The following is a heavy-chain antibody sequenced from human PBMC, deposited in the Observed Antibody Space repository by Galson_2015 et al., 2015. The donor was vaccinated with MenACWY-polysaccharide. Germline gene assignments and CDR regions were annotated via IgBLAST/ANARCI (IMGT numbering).Heavy chain of an antibody. V-gene: IGHV1-18*01. CDR3: AKNHWNCTNGVCSRYWFDP. D-gene: IGHD2-8*01. CDR1: GYTFTSYG. Sequence: SVKVSCKASGYTFTSYGISWVRQAPGQGLEWMGWISAYNGNTNYAQKLQGRVTMTTDTSTSTAYMELRSLRSDDTAVYYCAKNHWNCTNGVCSRYWFDPWGQGTLVTVSS. CDR2: ISAYNGNT. J-gene: IGHJ5*02.